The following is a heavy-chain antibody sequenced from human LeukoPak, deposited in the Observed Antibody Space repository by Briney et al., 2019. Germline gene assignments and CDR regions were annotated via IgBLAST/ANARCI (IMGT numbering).Heavy chain of an antibody. CDR2: IRYDGSNK. Sequence: GGSLRLSCAASGFTFSSYSMNWVRQAPGKGLEWVAFIRYDGSNKYYADSVKGRFTISRDNSKNTLYLQMNSLRAEDTAIYYCATYRQVLLPFESWGQGTLVTVSS. J-gene: IGHJ4*02. V-gene: IGHV3-30*02. D-gene: IGHD2-8*02. CDR1: GFTFSSYS. CDR3: ATYRQVLLPFES.